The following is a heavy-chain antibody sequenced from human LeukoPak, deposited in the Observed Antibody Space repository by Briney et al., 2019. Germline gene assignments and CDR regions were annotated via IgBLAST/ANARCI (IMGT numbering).Heavy chain of an antibody. D-gene: IGHD2-15*01. J-gene: IGHJ4*02. CDR1: GFTFGSYT. CDR2: INSDSSRI. V-gene: IGHV3-48*04. CDR3: ARVLYHY. Sequence: PGGSLILSCAASGFTFGSYTMNWVRQTPGKGLECVSYINSDSSRIYYANSVKGRFTISRDNAKNSLYLQMNSLRAEDTAVYYCARVLYHYWGQGTLVTVSS.